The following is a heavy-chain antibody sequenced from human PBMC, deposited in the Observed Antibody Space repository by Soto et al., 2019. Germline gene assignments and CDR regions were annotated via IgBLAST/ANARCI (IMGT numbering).Heavy chain of an antibody. CDR1: GFTFSSYA. D-gene: IGHD2-2*01. CDR2: ISGSGGST. J-gene: IGHJ4*02. V-gene: IGHV3-23*01. CDR3: AKMPLDCSSTSCYGVFFDY. Sequence: GGSLRLSCAASGFTFSSYAMSWVRQAPGKGLEWVSAISGSGGSTYYADSVKGRFTISRDKSKNTLYLQMNSLRAEDTAVYYCAKMPLDCSSTSCYGVFFDYWGQGTLVTVSS.